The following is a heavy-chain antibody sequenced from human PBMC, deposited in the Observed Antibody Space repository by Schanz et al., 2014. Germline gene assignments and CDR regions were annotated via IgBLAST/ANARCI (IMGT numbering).Heavy chain of an antibody. CDR3: ARGREVVAKIFDV. CDR2: ISGSGGST. J-gene: IGHJ3*01. Sequence: EVQLVESGGGLAQPGGSLRLSCTASGITFSGYSMNWVRQAPGKGLEWVSGISGSGGSTYDADSVKGRFTISRDNAKNSLYLQMNSLRAEDTGVYYCARGREVVAKIFDVWGQGTMVTVSS. V-gene: IGHV3-48*01. D-gene: IGHD3-22*01. CDR1: GITFSGYS.